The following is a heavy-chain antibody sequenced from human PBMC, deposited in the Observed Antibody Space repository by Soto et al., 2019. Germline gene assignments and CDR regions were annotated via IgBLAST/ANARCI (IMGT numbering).Heavy chain of an antibody. V-gene: IGHV3-30*03. CDR2: ISYDGSNK. Sequence: GGSLRLSCAASGFTFSSYGMHWVRQAPGKGLEWVAVISYDGSNKYYADSVKGRFTISRDNSKNTLYLQMNSLRAEDTAVYYCAIIAAAGPFDYWGQGTLVTVSS. D-gene: IGHD6-13*01. CDR1: GFTFSSYG. J-gene: IGHJ4*02. CDR3: AIIAAAGPFDY.